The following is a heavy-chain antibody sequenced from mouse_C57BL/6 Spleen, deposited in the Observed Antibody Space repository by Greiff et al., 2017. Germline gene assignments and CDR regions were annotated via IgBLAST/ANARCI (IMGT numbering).Heavy chain of an antibody. V-gene: IGHV1-26*01. CDR3: ARCFYGYGAWFAY. CDR1: GYTFTDYY. CDR2: INPNNGGT. D-gene: IGHD2-2*01. Sequence: VQLQQSGPELVKPGASVKISCKASGYTFTDYYMNWVKQSHGKSLEWIGDINPNNGGTSYNQKFKGKATLTVDKSSSTAYMELRRLTSEDSAVYYCARCFYGYGAWFAYWGQGTLVTVSA. J-gene: IGHJ3*01.